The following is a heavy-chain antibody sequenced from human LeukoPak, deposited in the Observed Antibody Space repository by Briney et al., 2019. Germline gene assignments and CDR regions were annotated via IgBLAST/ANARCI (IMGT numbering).Heavy chain of an antibody. CDR3: ARDPGSSAFDY. CDR2: INQDESVK. D-gene: IGHD5/OR15-5a*01. J-gene: IGHJ4*02. CDR1: GFTVSSNY. Sequence: GGSLRLSCAASGFTVSSNYMSWVRQAPGKGLEFVANINQDESVKNYVDSVKGRFTISRDNAENSLHLQMNSLRVGDTAVYYCARDPGSSAFDYWGQGTLVTVSS. V-gene: IGHV3-7*01.